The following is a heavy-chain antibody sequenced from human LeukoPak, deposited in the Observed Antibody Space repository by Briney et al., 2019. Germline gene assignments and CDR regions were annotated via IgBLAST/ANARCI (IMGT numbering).Heavy chain of an antibody. D-gene: IGHD6-19*01. CDR2: ISGSTGAI. Sequence: GGSLRLSCASSGFTFSSFSMNWVRQAPGKGLEWVSYISGSTGAIYYPDSVKGRFTISRDNSKNTLYLHMDSLRAEDTAVYYCARGAYSSGWAYFDHWGQGTLVTVSS. V-gene: IGHV3-48*01. CDR1: GFTFSSFS. J-gene: IGHJ4*02. CDR3: ARGAYSSGWAYFDH.